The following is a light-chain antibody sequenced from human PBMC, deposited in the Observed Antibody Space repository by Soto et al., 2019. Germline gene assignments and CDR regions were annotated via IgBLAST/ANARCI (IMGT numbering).Light chain of an antibody. CDR3: HQLQSWPLT. J-gene: IGKJ1*01. Sequence: EIVLTQSTATMSSFPGDRVTLSCRASQAVNTRLAWYQHKPGQAPRLLIFLASNRAAGVPARFSGSGSGTDFTLTISDVEPEDFAVYYCHQLQSWPLTFGQGTTVDIK. V-gene: IGKV3-11*01. CDR1: QAVNTR. CDR2: LAS.